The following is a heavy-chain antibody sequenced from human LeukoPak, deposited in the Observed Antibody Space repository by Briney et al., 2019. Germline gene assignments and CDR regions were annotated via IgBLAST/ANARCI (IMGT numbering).Heavy chain of an antibody. CDR3: ARLTTTVVPAAIGINWFDP. CDR2: INHSGST. Sequence: SETLSLTCAVYGGSFSGYYWSWIRQPPGKGLEWIGEINHSGSTNYNPSLKSRVTISVDTSKNQFSLKLSSVTAADTAVYYCARLTTTVVPAAIGINWFDPWGQGTLVTVSS. CDR1: GGSFSGYY. V-gene: IGHV4-34*01. D-gene: IGHD2-2*02. J-gene: IGHJ5*02.